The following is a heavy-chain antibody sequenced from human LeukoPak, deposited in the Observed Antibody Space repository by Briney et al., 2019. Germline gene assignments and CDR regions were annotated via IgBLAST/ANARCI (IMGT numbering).Heavy chain of an antibody. CDR1: GFTFSSYG. V-gene: IGHV3-30*02. Sequence: GGSLRLSCAASGFTFSSYGMHWVRQAPGKGLEWVAYIRYDGRNKYYADSVKGRFTISRDNSKNTLYLQMNSLRVEDTAVYYCAKDLRHIVVVTATAGLAYWGQGTLVTVSS. CDR2: IRYDGRNK. CDR3: AKDLRHIVVVTATAGLAY. J-gene: IGHJ4*02. D-gene: IGHD2-21*02.